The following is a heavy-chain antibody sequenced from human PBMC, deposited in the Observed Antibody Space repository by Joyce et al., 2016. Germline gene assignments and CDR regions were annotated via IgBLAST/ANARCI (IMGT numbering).Heavy chain of an antibody. Sequence: QVQLVESGGGVVQPGRSLRLSCAASGFTFSNYEMHWVRQAPGKGLEWVAFISYDGNRIHYADSVKGRFTISRDNSKNTLYLQMNSLRTEDTAVFYCAKTGRGGGDYHYLDFWGQGTLVTVSS. D-gene: IGHD4-17*01. J-gene: IGHJ4*02. CDR3: AKTGRGGGDYHYLDF. CDR2: ISYDGNRI. V-gene: IGHV3-30*18. CDR1: GFTFSNYE.